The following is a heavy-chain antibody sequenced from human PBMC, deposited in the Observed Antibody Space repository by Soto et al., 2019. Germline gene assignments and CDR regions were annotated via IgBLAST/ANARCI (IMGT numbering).Heavy chain of an antibody. Sequence: EVQLVESGGGLVQPGGSLRLSCAASGFTFSDYSMNWFRQAPGKGLEWVSYISSSSNTVYYADSVKGRFSISRDNAKNSLFLQMNSLRAEDTALYYCARASRTAVTDYWGQGTLVTVSS. CDR2: ISSSSNTV. CDR3: ARASRTAVTDY. J-gene: IGHJ4*02. D-gene: IGHD4-17*01. V-gene: IGHV3-48*01. CDR1: GFTFSDYS.